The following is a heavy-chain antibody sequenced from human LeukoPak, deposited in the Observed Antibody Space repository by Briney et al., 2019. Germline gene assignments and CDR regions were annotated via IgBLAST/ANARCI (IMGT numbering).Heavy chain of an antibody. CDR3: AGRNYYDSSGYYYEYFQH. CDR2: ISSSGSTI. D-gene: IGHD3-22*01. CDR1: GFTFSSYS. Sequence: PGGSLRLSXAASGFTFSSYSMNWVRQAPGKGLEWVSYISSSGSTIYYADSVKGRFTISRDNAKNSLYLQMNSLRAEDTAVYYCAGRNYYDSSGYYYEYFQHWGQGTLVTVSS. V-gene: IGHV3-48*04. J-gene: IGHJ1*01.